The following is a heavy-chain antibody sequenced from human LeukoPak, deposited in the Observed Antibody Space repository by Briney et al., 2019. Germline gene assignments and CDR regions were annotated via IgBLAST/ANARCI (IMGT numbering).Heavy chain of an antibody. D-gene: IGHD3-10*01. CDR1: GYTFTSYG. Sequence: ASVKVSCKASGYTFTSYGISWVRQAPGQGLEWMGWISAYNGNTNYAQKLQGRVTMTTDTSTSTAYMELRSLRSDDTAVYYCAKTMVRGVIFQYNWFDPWGQGTLVTVSS. V-gene: IGHV1-18*01. J-gene: IGHJ5*02. CDR3: AKTMVRGVIFQYNWFDP. CDR2: ISAYNGNT.